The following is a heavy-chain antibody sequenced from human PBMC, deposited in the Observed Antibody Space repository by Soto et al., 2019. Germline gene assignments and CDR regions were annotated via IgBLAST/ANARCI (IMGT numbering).Heavy chain of an antibody. CDR3: AGEGSGWYGSDY. J-gene: IGHJ4*02. CDR2: ISAYNGNT. D-gene: IGHD6-19*01. Sequence: QVKLVQSGAEVKKPGASVKVSCKASGYTFTSYGISWVRQAPGQGLEWMGWISAYNGNTNYAQKLQGRVTMTTATSTSTAYMELRGLRSDDTAGYYCAGEGSGWYGSDYWGQGTLVTVSS. V-gene: IGHV1-18*04. CDR1: GYTFTSYG.